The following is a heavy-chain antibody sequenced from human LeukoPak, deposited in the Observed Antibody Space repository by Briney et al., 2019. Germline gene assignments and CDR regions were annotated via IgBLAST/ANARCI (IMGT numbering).Heavy chain of an antibody. CDR3: ARDRYYYDSSGSLPGYYYYGMDV. J-gene: IGHJ6*02. CDR1: GFTVSSNY. CDR2: IYSGGST. D-gene: IGHD3-22*01. V-gene: IGHV3-53*01. Sequence: GGSLRLSCAASGFTVSSNYMSWVRQAPGKGLEWVSVIYSGGSTYYADSVEGRFTISRDNSKNTLYLQMNSLRAEDTAVYYCARDRYYYDSSGSLPGYYYYGMDVWGQGTTVTVSS.